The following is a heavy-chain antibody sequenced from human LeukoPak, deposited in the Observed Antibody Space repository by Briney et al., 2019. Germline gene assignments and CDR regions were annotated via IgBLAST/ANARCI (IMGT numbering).Heavy chain of an antibody. D-gene: IGHD3-9*01. CDR3: ARVNIVSGYCLDF. V-gene: IGHV4-34*01. J-gene: IGHJ4*02. CDR2: IHYTGAA. CDR1: GGSLTGYY. Sequence: SEALSLTCAVYGGSLTGYYWSWVRQPPGKGLGWVGEIHYTGAASYNPSLKSRAIISIDKSKNQVSLKLSSVSAADTAVYYCARVNIVSGYCLDFWGQGALVTVTS.